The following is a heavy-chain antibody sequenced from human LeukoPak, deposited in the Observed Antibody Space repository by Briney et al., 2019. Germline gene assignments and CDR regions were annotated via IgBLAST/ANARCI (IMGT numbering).Heavy chain of an antibody. D-gene: IGHD6-13*01. J-gene: IGHJ5*02. CDR3: AKDGGYSSPGGWFDP. CDR1: GFTFSSYA. CDR2: ISGSGGST. V-gene: IGHV3-23*01. Sequence: GGSLRLSCAASGFTFSSYAMGWVRQAPGKGLEWVSAISGSGGSTYYADSVKGRFTISRDNSKNTLYLQMNSLRAEDTAVYYCAKDGGYSSPGGWFDPWGQGTLVTVSS.